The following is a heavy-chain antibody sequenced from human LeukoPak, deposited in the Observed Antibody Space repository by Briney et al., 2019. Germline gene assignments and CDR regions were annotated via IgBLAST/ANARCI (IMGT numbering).Heavy chain of an antibody. D-gene: IGHD7-27*01. J-gene: IGHJ3*02. CDR3: ARKTGGSLGI. CDR2: ISSSSSTI. Sequence: PGGSLRLSCAASGFTFSSYSMNWVRQVPGKGLEWVSYISSSSSTIYYADSVKGRFTISRDNAKDSLYLQMNSLRAEDTAVYYCARKTGGSLGIWGQGTMVTVSS. V-gene: IGHV3-48*01. CDR1: GFTFSSYS.